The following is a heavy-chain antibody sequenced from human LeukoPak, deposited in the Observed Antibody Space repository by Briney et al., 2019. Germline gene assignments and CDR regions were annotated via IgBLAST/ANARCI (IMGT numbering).Heavy chain of an antibody. J-gene: IGHJ4*02. CDR3: ASKLTAVAGYFDY. Sequence: TPSETLSLTCAVSGGSISSDHWWSWVRQPPGKGLEWIGEIHHSGSTNYNPSLKSRVTISVDKLKNQFSLRMSSVTAADTAVYYCASKLTAVAGYFDYWGQGTLVTVSS. CDR2: IHHSGST. D-gene: IGHD6-19*01. CDR1: GGSISSDHW. V-gene: IGHV4-4*02.